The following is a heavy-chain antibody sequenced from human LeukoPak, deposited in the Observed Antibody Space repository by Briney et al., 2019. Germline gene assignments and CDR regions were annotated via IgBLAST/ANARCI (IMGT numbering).Heavy chain of an antibody. D-gene: IGHD5-12*01. J-gene: IGHJ4*02. CDR3: ARGIGYSGYDQLDY. CDR1: GGTYSSYA. CDR2: IIPIFGTA. V-gene: IGHV1-69*05. Sequence: SVKVSCKASGGTYSSYAISWVRQAPGQGLEWMGGIIPIFGTANYAQKFQGRVTITTDESTSTAYMELSSLRSEDTAVYYCARGIGYSGYDQLDYWGQGTLVTVSS.